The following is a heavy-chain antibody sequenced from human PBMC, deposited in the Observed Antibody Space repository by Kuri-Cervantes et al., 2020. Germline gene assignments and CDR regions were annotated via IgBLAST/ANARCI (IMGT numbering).Heavy chain of an antibody. V-gene: IGHV3-30-3*01. Sequence: GESLMISCAASVFTFSSYAMHWVRQAPGKGLEWVAVISYDGSNKYYADSVKGRFTISRDNSKNTLYLQMNSLRAEDTAVYYCAIPPFSRAPSYYYYMDVWGKGTTVTVSS. J-gene: IGHJ6*03. CDR1: VFTFSSYA. CDR2: ISYDGSNK. D-gene: IGHD2/OR15-2a*01. CDR3: AIPPFSRAPSYYYYMDV.